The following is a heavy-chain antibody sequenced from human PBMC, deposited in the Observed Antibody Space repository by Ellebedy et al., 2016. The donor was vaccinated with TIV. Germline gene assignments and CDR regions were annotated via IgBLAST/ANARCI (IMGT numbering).Heavy chain of an antibody. CDR3: ARSGEHDA. Sequence: GESLKISCGASGFTFTRCCMNWVRQAPGKGLEWVSSISSTGYYIYYADSVKGRFTISRDDARNSLFLQMDSLRAEDTAVYYCARSGEHDAWGQGTLVTVSS. CDR2: ISSTGYYI. J-gene: IGHJ5*02. V-gene: IGHV3-21*01. D-gene: IGHD1-26*01. CDR1: GFTFTRCC.